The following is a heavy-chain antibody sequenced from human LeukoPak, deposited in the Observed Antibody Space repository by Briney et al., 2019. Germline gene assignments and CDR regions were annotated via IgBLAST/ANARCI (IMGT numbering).Heavy chain of an antibody. Sequence: SETLSLTCTVSGGSISSGGYYWSWIRQHPGKGLEWIGYIYYSGSTYYNPSLKSRVTISVDTSKNQFSLKLSSVTAADMAVYYCARDYDFLLGYYGMDVWGQGTTVTVSS. D-gene: IGHD3-3*01. V-gene: IGHV4-31*03. CDR3: ARDYDFLLGYYGMDV. J-gene: IGHJ6*02. CDR2: IYYSGST. CDR1: GGSISSGGYY.